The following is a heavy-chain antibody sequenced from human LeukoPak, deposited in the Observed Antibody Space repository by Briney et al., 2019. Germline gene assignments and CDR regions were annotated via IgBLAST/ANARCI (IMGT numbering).Heavy chain of an antibody. CDR3: ARALNYDILTRDY. Sequence: GGSLRLSCAASGFTFSSYSMNWVRQAPGKGLEWVSSISSSSSYIYYADSVKGRFTISRDNAKNSLCLQMNSLRAEDTAVYYCARALNYDILTRDYWGQGTLVTVSS. D-gene: IGHD3-9*01. CDR1: GFTFSSYS. J-gene: IGHJ4*02. CDR2: ISSSSSYI. V-gene: IGHV3-21*01.